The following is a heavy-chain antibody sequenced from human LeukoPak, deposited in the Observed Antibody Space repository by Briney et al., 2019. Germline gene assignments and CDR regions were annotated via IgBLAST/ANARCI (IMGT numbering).Heavy chain of an antibody. D-gene: IGHD6-13*01. V-gene: IGHV3-30*02. CDR3: VKDSQSIAAAGHPPSHFDY. CDR2: IRYDGSNK. J-gene: IGHJ4*02. CDR1: GFTFSSYG. Sequence: GGSLRLSCAASGFTFSSYGMHWVRQAPGKGLEWVAFIRYDGSNKYYADSVKGRFTISRDNSKNTLYLQMNSLRAEDTAVYYCVKDSQSIAAAGHPPSHFDYWGQGTLVTVSS.